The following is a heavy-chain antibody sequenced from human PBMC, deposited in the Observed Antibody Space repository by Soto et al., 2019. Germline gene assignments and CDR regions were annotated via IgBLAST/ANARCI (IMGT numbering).Heavy chain of an antibody. CDR3: ARDLGSGWFYFDF. CDR1: GYTFSDYY. J-gene: IGHJ4*02. V-gene: IGHV1-2*02. D-gene: IGHD6-19*01. Sequence: QVQLVQSGAEVKKPGASVKVSCKASGYTFSDYYIHWVRQAPGQGLEWMGWINPNSGGTKYAQNFQGRVTMTRDTSISTAYMDLRRLRSDDTAVYYCARDLGSGWFYFDFWGQGTLVTVSS. CDR2: INPNSGGT.